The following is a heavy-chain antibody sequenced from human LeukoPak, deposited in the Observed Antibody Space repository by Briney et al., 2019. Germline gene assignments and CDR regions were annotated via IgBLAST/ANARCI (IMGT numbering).Heavy chain of an antibody. CDR2: IYHSGST. V-gene: IGHV4-30-2*01. CDR3: ARTLGYCSGGSCYSAFDY. Sequence: SETLSLTCAVSGGSISSGGYSWSWIRQPPGKGLEWIGYIYHSGSTYYNPSLKSRVTISVDRSKSQFSLKLSSVTAADTAVYYCARTLGYCSGGSCYSAFDYWGQGTLVTVSS. CDR1: GGSISSGGYS. J-gene: IGHJ4*02. D-gene: IGHD2-15*01.